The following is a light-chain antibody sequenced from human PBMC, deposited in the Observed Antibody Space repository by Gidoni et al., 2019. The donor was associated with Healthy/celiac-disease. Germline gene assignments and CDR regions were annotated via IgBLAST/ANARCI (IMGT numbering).Light chain of an antibody. CDR2: AAS. CDR1: QSISSY. CDR3: QQRYSTPPIT. Sequence: GDRVTITCRASQSISSYLNWYQQKPGKAPKLLIYAASSLQSGVPSRFSGSGSGTDFTLTISSLQPEDVATYYCQQRYSTPPITFGQGTRLEIK. J-gene: IGKJ5*01. V-gene: IGKV1-39*01.